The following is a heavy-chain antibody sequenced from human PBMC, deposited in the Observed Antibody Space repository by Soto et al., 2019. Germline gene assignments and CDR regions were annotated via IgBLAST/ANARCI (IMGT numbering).Heavy chain of an antibody. V-gene: IGHV1-69*01. CDR1: GGTLKNYA. Sequence: QVQLVQSGAEVKKPGSSVRVSCKASGGTLKNYAISWVRQAPGQGLEWMGGIIPVFGTALYTQKFQGRVTITADESTTTACLDVRSLRSEYTAVYYCGRGGSWAKVDSWGPGTLVPVSS. CDR2: IIPVFGTA. J-gene: IGHJ5*01. D-gene: IGHD6-13*01. CDR3: GRGGSWAKVDS.